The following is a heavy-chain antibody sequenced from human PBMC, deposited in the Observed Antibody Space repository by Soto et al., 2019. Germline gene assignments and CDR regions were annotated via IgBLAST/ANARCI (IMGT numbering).Heavy chain of an antibody. J-gene: IGHJ6*02. CDR1: GFTFSSYG. D-gene: IGHD4-17*01. Sequence: GGSLRLSCAASGFTFSSYGMHWVRQAPGKGLEWVAVIWYDGSNKYYADSVKGRFTISRDNSKNTLYLQMNSLRAEDTAVYYCARDRNGDYPEGMDVWGQGTTVTVSS. CDR3: ARDRNGDYPEGMDV. V-gene: IGHV3-33*01. CDR2: IWYDGSNK.